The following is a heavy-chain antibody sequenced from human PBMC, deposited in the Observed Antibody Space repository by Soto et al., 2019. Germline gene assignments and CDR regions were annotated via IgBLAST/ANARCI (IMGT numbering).Heavy chain of an antibody. CDR1: GGTFSNYA. V-gene: IGHV1-69*05. Sequence: QVQLVQSGAEVKKPGSSVKVSCKASGGTFSNYALISWVRQAPGQGLEWMGGIIPIDATVNYAQQFQGRMTYDPDASTLPVYLDLGSVTSDDYAVYYCDKDLIGFGYTYRDVWGQGTTVTVSS. CDR2: IIPIDATV. D-gene: IGHD3-10*01. J-gene: IGHJ6*01. CDR3: DKDLIGFGYTYRDV.